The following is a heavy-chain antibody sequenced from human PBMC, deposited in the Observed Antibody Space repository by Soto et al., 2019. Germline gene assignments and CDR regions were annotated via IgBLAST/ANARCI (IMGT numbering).Heavy chain of an antibody. D-gene: IGHD6-19*01. V-gene: IGHV3-11*01. CDR1: GVTFSDYY. Sequence: PGGSLRLSCAASGVTFSDYYITCIRQSPGKGLEWLSYISSGGITIYYADAGKGRFTVTRDNPKNSIYLQMNNLRVEDTAVYYCGRDQWPSYSMDVWGQGPTVTVSS. CDR3: GRDQWPSYSMDV. J-gene: IGHJ6*02. CDR2: ISSGGITI.